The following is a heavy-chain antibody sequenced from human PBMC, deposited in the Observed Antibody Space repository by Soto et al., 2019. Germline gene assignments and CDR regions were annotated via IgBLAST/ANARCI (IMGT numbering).Heavy chain of an antibody. D-gene: IGHD4-17*01. CDR3: ATVPKPVGDYGDRSDY. V-gene: IGHV3-7*03. CDR1: GFTFSSYW. J-gene: IGHJ4*02. Sequence: EVQLVESGGGLVQPGGSLRLSCAASGFTFSSYWMSWVRQAPGKGLEWVANIKQDGSEKYYVDSVKGRFTISRDNAKNSLYLQMNSLRAEDTAVYYCATVPKPVGDYGDRSDYWGQGTLVTVSS. CDR2: IKQDGSEK.